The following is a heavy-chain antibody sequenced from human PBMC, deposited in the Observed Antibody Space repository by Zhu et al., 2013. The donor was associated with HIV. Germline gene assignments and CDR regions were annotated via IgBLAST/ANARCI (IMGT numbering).Heavy chain of an antibody. J-gene: IGHJ2*01. CDR2: IYHSGNI. CDR1: GYSITSGHY. D-gene: IGHD5-12*01. Sequence: QVQLQESGPGRVKPSEALSLTCTVSGYSITSGHYWGWIRQSPGKGLEWFGSIYHSGNIYYNPSLKSRVTMSVDTSKNQFSLKMYSVTAADTAVYYCARRTRDGYNYWYFDLWGLAPWSLSPQ. V-gene: IGHV4-38-2*02. CDR3: ARRTRDGYNYWYFDL.